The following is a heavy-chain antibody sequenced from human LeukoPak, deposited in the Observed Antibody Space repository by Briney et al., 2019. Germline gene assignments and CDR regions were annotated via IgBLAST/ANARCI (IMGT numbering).Heavy chain of an antibody. J-gene: IGHJ4*02. D-gene: IGHD6-13*01. CDR3: GGAAGTTTSPPPFDY. Sequence: SETLSLTCTVSGGSISSGGYYWSWIRQHPGKGLEWIGYIYYSGSTYYNPSLKSRVTISVDTSKNQFSLKLSSVTAADTAVYYCGGAAGTTTSPPPFDYWGQGTLVTVSS. CDR2: IYYSGST. CDR1: GGSISSGGYY. V-gene: IGHV4-31*03.